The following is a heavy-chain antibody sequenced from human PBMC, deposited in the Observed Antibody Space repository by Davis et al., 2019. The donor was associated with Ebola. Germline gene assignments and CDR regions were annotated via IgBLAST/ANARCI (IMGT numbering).Heavy chain of an antibody. Sequence: GESLKISCAASGFTFSSYGMHWFRQAPGKGLEWVAVISYDGSNKYYADSVKGRFTISRDNSKNTLYLQMNSLRAEDTAVYYCAKDYLDYWGQGTLVTVSS. CDR2: ISYDGSNK. J-gene: IGHJ4*02. V-gene: IGHV3-30*18. CDR3: AKDYLDY. CDR1: GFTFSSYG.